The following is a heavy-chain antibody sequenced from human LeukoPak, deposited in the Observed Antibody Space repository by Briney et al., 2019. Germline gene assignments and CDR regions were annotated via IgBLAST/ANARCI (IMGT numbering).Heavy chain of an antibody. V-gene: IGHV4-34*01. Sequence: SETLSLTCAVYGGSFSGYYWSWIRQPPGKGLEWIGEINHSGCTNYNPSLKSRVTISVDTSKNQFSLKLSSVTAADTAVYYCARGLRFLEWLSRGYMDVWGKGTTVTVSS. CDR1: GGSFSGYY. CDR3: ARGLRFLEWLSRGYMDV. J-gene: IGHJ6*03. CDR2: INHSGCT. D-gene: IGHD3-3*01.